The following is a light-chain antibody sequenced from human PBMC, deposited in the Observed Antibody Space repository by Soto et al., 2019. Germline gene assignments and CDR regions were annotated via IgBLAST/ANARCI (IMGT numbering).Light chain of an antibody. Sequence: EIVMTECPATLSVSPRERATLSFGASQSVSSNLAWYQQKPGQAPRLLIYGASTRATGIPARFSGSGSGTEFTLTISSLQSEDFAVYYCQQYNNWPRTFGQGTKVDI. CDR1: QSVSSN. J-gene: IGKJ1*01. CDR2: GAS. V-gene: IGKV3-15*01. CDR3: QQYNNWPRT.